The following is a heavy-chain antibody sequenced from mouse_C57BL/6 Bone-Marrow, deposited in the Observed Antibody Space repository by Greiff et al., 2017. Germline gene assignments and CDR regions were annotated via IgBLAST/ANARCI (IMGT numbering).Heavy chain of an antibody. V-gene: IGHV1-63*01. D-gene: IGHD1-1*01. CDR1: GYTFTNYW. Sequence: QVQLQQSGAELVRPGTSVKMSCKASGYTFTNYWIGWAKQRPGHGLEWIGDIYPGGGYPNYHEKFKGKATLTADKSSSTAYIQFSSLTAADSASYYCARYGSGYFDVWGTGTTVTVSS. CDR3: ARYGSGYFDV. J-gene: IGHJ1*03. CDR2: IYPGGGYP.